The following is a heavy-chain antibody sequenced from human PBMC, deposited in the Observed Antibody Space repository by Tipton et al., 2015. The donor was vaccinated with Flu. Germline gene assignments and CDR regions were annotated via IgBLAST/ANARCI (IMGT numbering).Heavy chain of an antibody. J-gene: IGHJ6*02. V-gene: IGHV3-30*02. CDR1: GFTFSSYG. Sequence: SLRLSCAASGFTFSSYGMHWVRQAPGKGLEWVAFIRYDGSNKYYADSVKGRFTISRDNSKNTLYLQMNSLRAEDTAVYYCAKEEGYCSSTSCQITYYYHGMDVWGQGTTVTVSS. CDR3: AKEEGYCSSTSCQITYYYHGMDV. CDR2: IRYDGSNK. D-gene: IGHD2-2*01.